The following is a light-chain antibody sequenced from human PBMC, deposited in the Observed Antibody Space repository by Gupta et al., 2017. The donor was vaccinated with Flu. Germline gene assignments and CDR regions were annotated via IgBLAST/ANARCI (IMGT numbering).Light chain of an antibody. CDR3: FSTDSSGNHRGV. CDR1: ALPKKY. Sequence: GDALPKKYAYWYQQKSGQAPVLVIYEDRKRPSGIPERFSGSSSGTMATLTISGAQVEDEADYYCFSTDSSGNHRGVFGTGTKVTVL. V-gene: IGLV3-10*01. J-gene: IGLJ1*01. CDR2: EDR.